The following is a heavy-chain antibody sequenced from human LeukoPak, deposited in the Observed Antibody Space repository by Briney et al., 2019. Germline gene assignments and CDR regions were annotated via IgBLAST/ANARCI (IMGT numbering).Heavy chain of an antibody. CDR2: SKRQTDGGTT. V-gene: IGHV3-15*01. D-gene: IGHD3-10*02. CDR1: GFTFTNAW. Sequence: PGGSLRLSCAASGFTFTNAWMSWVRQAPGKVLEWIGRSKRQTDGGTTDYAAPVKVRFTISRDDSKNTVYLQMNSLKTEDTAVYYCTTLSYVAGYWGQGTLVTVSS. CDR3: TTLSYVAGY. J-gene: IGHJ4*02.